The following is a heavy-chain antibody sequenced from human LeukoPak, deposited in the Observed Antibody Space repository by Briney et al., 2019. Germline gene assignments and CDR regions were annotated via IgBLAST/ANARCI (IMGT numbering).Heavy chain of an antibody. V-gene: IGHV3-30-3*01. Sequence: GRSLRPSCAASGFTFSSYAMHWVRQAPGKGLEWVAVISYDGSNKYYADSVKGRFTISRDNSKNTLYLQMNSLRAEDTAVYYCAKDWDYDILTGQPGSYPWGQGTLVTVSS. D-gene: IGHD3-9*01. J-gene: IGHJ5*02. CDR2: ISYDGSNK. CDR1: GFTFSSYA. CDR3: AKDWDYDILTGQPGSYP.